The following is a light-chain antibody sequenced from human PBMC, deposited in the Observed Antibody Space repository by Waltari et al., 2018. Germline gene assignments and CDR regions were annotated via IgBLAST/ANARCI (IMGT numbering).Light chain of an antibody. CDR1: SGDVGAYPY. V-gene: IGLV2-8*01. CDR3: SSYSDTYNLV. Sequence: QSALTQPPSASGSPGQSVTISCTGTSGDVGAYPYVSWYQQLPGRAPKLIIYEVDKRPSGGPGRFSSSKSGNTASLTVSGAQAEDEGDYYCSSYSDTYNLVFGGGTKLTVL. J-gene: IGLJ2*01. CDR2: EVD.